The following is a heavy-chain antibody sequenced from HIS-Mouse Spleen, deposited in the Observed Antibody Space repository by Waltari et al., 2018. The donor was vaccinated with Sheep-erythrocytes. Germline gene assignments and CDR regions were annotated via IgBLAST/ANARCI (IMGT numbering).Heavy chain of an antibody. Sequence: QLQLQESGPGLVKPSETLSLTCTVSGGSISSSSYYWGWIRQPPGKRLEWIGSIYYSGRTYYNPSLKSRVTISVDTSKNQFSLKLSSVTAADTAVYYCAREVYRRFGELYGYFDYWGQGTLVTVSS. D-gene: IGHD3-10*01. J-gene: IGHJ4*02. CDR3: AREVYRRFGELYGYFDY. V-gene: IGHV4-39*07. CDR2: IYYSGRT. CDR1: GGSISSSSYY.